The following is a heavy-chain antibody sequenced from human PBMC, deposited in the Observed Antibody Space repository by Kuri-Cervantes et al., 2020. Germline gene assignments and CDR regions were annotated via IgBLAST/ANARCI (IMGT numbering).Heavy chain of an antibody. CDR3: ARDRRGCTNGVCYIYYYGMDV. CDR1: GFTFSSYW. D-gene: IGHD2-8*01. CDR2: IKQDGSEK. V-gene: IGHV3-7*01. J-gene: IGHJ6*02. Sequence: ETLSLTCAASGFTFSSYWMSWVRQAPGKGLEWVANIKQDGSEKYYVDSVKGRFTISRDNAKNSLYLQMNSLRAEDTAVYYCARDRRGCTNGVCYIYYYGMDVWGQGTTVTVSS.